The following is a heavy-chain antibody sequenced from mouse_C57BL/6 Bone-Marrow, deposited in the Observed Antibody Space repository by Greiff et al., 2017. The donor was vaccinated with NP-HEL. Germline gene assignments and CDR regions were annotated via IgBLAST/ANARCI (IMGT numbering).Heavy chain of an antibody. Sequence: QVQLQQSGAELVRPGTSVKMSCKASGYTFTNYWIGWAKQRPGHGLEWIGDIYPGGGYTNYNEKFKGKATLTADKSSSTAYMQFSSLTSEDSAIYYCARGENYYGSSYDAMDYWGQGTSVTVSS. D-gene: IGHD1-1*01. J-gene: IGHJ4*01. CDR1: GYTFTNYW. CDR2: IYPGGGYT. V-gene: IGHV1-63*01. CDR3: ARGENYYGSSYDAMDY.